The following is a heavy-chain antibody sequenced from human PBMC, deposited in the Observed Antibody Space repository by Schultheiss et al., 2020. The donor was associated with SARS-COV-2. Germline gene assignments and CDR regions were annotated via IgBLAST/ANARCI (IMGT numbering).Heavy chain of an antibody. CDR3: ARVRTVTTDFDY. V-gene: IGHV4-4*07. CDR2: IYTSGNT. J-gene: IGHJ4*02. Sequence: WIGHIYTSGNTNYKSSLESRVAMSVDSSKIQFSLKLNSVTAADTAIYYCARVRTVTTDFDYWGQGSLVTVSS. D-gene: IGHD4-17*01.